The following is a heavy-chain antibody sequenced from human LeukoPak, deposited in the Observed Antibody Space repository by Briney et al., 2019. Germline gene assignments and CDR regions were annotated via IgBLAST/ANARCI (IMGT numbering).Heavy chain of an antibody. Sequence: SETLSLTCTVSGGSISSYYWSWIRQPPGKGLEWIGHIYYSGSTTYNPSLRSRVTISVDTSKNQFSLKLSSVTPADTAAYYCARDLGYFGSGSYLGWFDPWGQGTLVTVSS. CDR2: IYYSGST. D-gene: IGHD3-10*01. CDR1: GGSISSYY. CDR3: ARDLGYFGSGSYLGWFDP. V-gene: IGHV4-59*01. J-gene: IGHJ5*02.